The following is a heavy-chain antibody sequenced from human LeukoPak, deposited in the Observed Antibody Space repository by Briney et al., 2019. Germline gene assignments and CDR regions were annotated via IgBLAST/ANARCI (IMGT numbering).Heavy chain of an antibody. CDR2: IIPVFGTT. CDR1: GDTFSSGA. CDR3: ARHTNYDSSGYPFQH. D-gene: IGHD3-22*01. J-gene: IGHJ1*01. Sequence: SVKVSCKASGDTFSSGAFSWVRQAPGQGLEWMGRIIPVFGTTNYAQRFQGRVTITTDESTSTAYMELSSLRSEDTAVYYCARHTNYDSSGYPFQHWGQGTLVTVSS. V-gene: IGHV1-69*05.